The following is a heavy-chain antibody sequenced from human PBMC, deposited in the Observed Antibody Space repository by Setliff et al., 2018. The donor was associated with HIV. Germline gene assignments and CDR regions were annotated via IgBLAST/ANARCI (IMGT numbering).Heavy chain of an antibody. CDR3: ARDWRSGYDLNFDY. V-gene: IGHV3-7*01. CDR2: IKQDGSEK. J-gene: IGHJ4*02. CDR1: GFTPAFPFNSYW. Sequence: PGESLKISCVGSGFTPAFPFNSYWMSWVRQAPGKGLEWVANIKQDGSEKYYVDSVKGRFTISRDNAKNSLYLQMNTLRAEDTAVYYCARDWRSGYDLNFDYWGQGTLVTVSS. D-gene: IGHD5-12*01.